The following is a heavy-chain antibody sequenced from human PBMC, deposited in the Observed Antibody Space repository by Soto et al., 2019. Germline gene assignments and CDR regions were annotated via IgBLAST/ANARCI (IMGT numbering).Heavy chain of an antibody. Sequence: QVQLVQSGGEVKKPGASVKVSCKTSGYTFTSYGISWVRQAPGQGLEWMGWISGYNGKTNYAQKVQGRVTMTTDTSTSTAYMEVRSLRSDDTAVYYCVLDCPTTSCYVGYWGQGTLVIVSS. CDR2: ISGYNGKT. CDR1: GYTFTSYG. CDR3: VLDCPTTSCYVGY. D-gene: IGHD2-2*01. J-gene: IGHJ4*02. V-gene: IGHV1-18*01.